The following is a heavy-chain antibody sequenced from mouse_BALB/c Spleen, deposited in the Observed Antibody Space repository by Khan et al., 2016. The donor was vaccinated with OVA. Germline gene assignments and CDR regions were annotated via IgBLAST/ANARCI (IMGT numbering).Heavy chain of an antibody. D-gene: IGHD2-14*01. V-gene: IGHV1-43*01. J-gene: IGHJ3*01. CDR2: VNPNTGGS. CDR3: ARGYDFFAY. CDR1: GYSFTLYY. Sequence: EVKLEESGPDLVKPGASVKISCKASGYSFTLYYMTWVKQSPGKSLEWIGRVNPNTGGSDYNQEFKGKAILTVDKSSNTAYMELHSLTSEDSAVYYCARGYDFFAYWGQGTLVTVSA.